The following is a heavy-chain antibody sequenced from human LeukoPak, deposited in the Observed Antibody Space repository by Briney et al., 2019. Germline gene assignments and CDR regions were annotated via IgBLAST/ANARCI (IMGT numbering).Heavy chain of an antibody. J-gene: IGHJ4*02. V-gene: IGHV3-66*01. CDR1: GFTVSSNY. CDR2: IYSGGST. Sequence: GGSLRPSCAASGFTVSSNYMSWVRQAPGKGLEWVSVIYSGGSTYYADSVKGRFTISRDNSKNTLYLQMNSLRVEDTAVYYCARVGPGYSYGYFDYWGQGTLVTVSS. CDR3: ARVGPGYSYGYFDY. D-gene: IGHD5-18*01.